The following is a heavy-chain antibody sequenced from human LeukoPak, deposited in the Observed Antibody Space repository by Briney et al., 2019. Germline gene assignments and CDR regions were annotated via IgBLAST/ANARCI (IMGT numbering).Heavy chain of an antibody. J-gene: IGHJ4*02. Sequence: ASVTVSCKASGYTFTSYDINWVRQATGQGLEWMGWMNPNSGNTGYAQKFQGRVTMTRNTSISTAYMELSSLRSEDTAVYYCAIVSCSGGSCYFDYWGQGTLVTVSS. CDR2: MNPNSGNT. V-gene: IGHV1-8*01. CDR1: GYTFTSYD. CDR3: AIVSCSGGSCYFDY. D-gene: IGHD2-15*01.